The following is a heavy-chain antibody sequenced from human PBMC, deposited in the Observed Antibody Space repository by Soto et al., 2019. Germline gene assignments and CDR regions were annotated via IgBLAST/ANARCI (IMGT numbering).Heavy chain of an antibody. CDR3: ARSYGSGNYYGVPSNWFDP. CDR2: IYHSGST. CDR1: GGSIRSGTYY. D-gene: IGHD3-10*01. J-gene: IGHJ5*02. Sequence: SETLSLTCTVSGGSIRSGTYYWNWIRQHPGKGLEWIGYIYHSGSTYYNPSLESRVCISLDASKNNFSLKLSSVTAADTAVYFCARSYGSGNYYGVPSNWFDPWGPGTQVTVSS. V-gene: IGHV4-31*03.